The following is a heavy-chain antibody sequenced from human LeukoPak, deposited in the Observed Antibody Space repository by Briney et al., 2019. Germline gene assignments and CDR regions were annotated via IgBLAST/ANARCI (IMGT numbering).Heavy chain of an antibody. J-gene: IGHJ4*02. CDR3: ARQGGDIAVAL. CDR2: IYTSGST. V-gene: IGHV4-61*02. CDR1: GGSISSGSYY. Sequence: PSETLSLTCTVSGGSISSGSYYWSWIRQPAGKGLEWIGRIYTSGSTNYNPSLKSRVTISVDTSKNQFSLKLSSVTAADTAVYYCARQGGDIAVALWGQGTLVTVSS. D-gene: IGHD6-19*01.